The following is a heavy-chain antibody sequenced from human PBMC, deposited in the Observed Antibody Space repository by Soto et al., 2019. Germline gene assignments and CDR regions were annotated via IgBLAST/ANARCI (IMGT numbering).Heavy chain of an antibody. D-gene: IGHD5-18*01. CDR3: AREYSYGDY. CDR2: IGGSGGST. Sequence: EVQMLESGGGLVQPGGSLRLSCAASGFTFSTYAMTWVRQAPGKGLEWISTIGGSGGSTYYADSVNGRFTISRDNSKKTLYLQMNSLKAEDTALYYCAREYSYGDYWVQGTLVTVSS. V-gene: IGHV3-23*01. J-gene: IGHJ4*02. CDR1: GFTFSTYA.